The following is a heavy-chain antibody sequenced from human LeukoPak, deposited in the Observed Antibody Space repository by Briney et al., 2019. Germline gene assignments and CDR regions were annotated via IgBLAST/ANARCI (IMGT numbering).Heavy chain of an antibody. D-gene: IGHD3-22*01. CDR1: GFTFSSYG. Sequence: PGGSLRLSCAASGFTFSSYGMHWVRQAPGKGLEWVAFIRYDGSNKYYADSVKGRFTISRDNSKNTLYLQMNSLRAEDTAIYFCARQEARNYYYEGLDYWGQGNLVTVSS. J-gene: IGHJ4*02. CDR3: ARQEARNYYYEGLDY. V-gene: IGHV3-30*02. CDR2: IRYDGSNK.